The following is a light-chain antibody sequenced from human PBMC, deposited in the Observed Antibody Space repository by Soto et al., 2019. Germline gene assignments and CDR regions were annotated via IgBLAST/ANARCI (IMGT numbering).Light chain of an antibody. CDR3: SSYTSSSTLDVV. Sequence: QSALTQPASVSGSPGQSITISCTGTSSDVGGYNYVSWYQQHPGKAPKLMIYDVSNRPSGVSNRFSGSKSGNTASLTISGLQAEDEAEYYGSSYTSSSTLDVVFGGGTKVTVL. CDR2: DVS. V-gene: IGLV2-14*01. J-gene: IGLJ2*01. CDR1: SSDVGGYNY.